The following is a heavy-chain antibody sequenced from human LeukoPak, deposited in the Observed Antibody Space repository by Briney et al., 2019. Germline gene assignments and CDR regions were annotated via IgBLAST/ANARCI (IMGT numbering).Heavy chain of an antibody. CDR3: ARQGYSSSHDY. CDR2: IYYSGST. V-gene: IGHV4-39*01. Sequence: SETLSLTRTVSGGSISSSSYYWGWIRQPPGKGLEWIGSIYYSGSTYYNPSLKSRVTISVDTSKNQFSLKLSSVTAADTAVYYCARQGYSSSHDYWGQGTLVTVSS. J-gene: IGHJ4*02. CDR1: GGSISSSSYY. D-gene: IGHD6-13*01.